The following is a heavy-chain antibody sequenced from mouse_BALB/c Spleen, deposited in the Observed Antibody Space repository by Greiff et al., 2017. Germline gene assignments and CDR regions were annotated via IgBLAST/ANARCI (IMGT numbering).Heavy chain of an antibody. CDR3: ARNGIYAMDY. J-gene: IGHJ4*01. V-gene: IGHV1S56*01. CDR2: IYPGDGST. CDR1: GYTFTSYY. Sequence: QVQLKESGPELVKPGASVKMSCKASGYTFTSYYIHWVKQRPGQGLEWIGWIYPGDGSTKYNEKFKGKTTLTADKSSSTAYMLLSSLTSEDSAIYFCARNGIYAMDYWGQGTSVTVSS.